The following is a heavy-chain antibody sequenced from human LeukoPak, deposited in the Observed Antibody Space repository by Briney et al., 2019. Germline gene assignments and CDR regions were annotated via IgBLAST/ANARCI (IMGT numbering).Heavy chain of an antibody. V-gene: IGHV3-74*01. D-gene: IGHD1-26*01. CDR1: GFTFSSYW. J-gene: IGHJ3*02. Sequence: PGGSLRLPCAASGFTFSSYWMHWVRQAPGKGLVWVSRINSDGSSTTYADSVKGRFTISRDNAKNTLYLQMNSLRAEDTAVYYCARPWWETYDAFDIWGQGTMVTVSS. CDR3: ARPWWETYDAFDI. CDR2: INSDGSST.